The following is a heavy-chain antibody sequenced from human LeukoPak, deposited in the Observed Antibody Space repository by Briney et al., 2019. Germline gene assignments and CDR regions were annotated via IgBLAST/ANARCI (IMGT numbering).Heavy chain of an antibody. CDR2: FDPEDGET. J-gene: IGHJ4*02. CDR1: GYTLTELS. V-gene: IGHV1-24*01. CDR3: ATGTAYCGGDCYSANFDY. D-gene: IGHD2-21*02. Sequence: ASVKVSCKVSGYTLTELSMHWVRQAPGKGLEWMGGFDPEDGETIYAQKFQGRVTMTEDTSTGTAYMELSSLRSEDTAVYYCATGTAYCGGDCYSANFDYWGQGTLVTVSS.